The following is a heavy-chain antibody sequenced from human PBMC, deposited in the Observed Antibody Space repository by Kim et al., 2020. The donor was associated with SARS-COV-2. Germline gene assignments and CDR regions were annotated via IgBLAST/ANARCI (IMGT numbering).Heavy chain of an antibody. D-gene: IGHD6-13*01. Sequence: YAQKFQGRVTMTEDTSTDKAYMELSSLRSEDTAVYYCATLYSSSWYYFDYWGQGTLVTVSS. CDR3: ATLYSSSWYYFDY. V-gene: IGHV1-24*01. J-gene: IGHJ4*02.